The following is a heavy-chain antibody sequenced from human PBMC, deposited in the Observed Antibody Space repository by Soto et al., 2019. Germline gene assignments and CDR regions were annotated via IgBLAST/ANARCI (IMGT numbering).Heavy chain of an antibody. CDR1: GGSISSYY. CDR2: IYTSGST. J-gene: IGHJ4*02. CDR3: ARDGGWPLWDYFDY. V-gene: IGHV4-4*07. D-gene: IGHD6-19*01. Sequence: QVQLQESGPGLVKPSETLSLTCTVSGGSISSYYWSWIRQPAGKGLEWIGRIYTSGSTNYNPSLKSRVTMSVDTSKNQFALKLSSVTAADTAVYYCARDGGWPLWDYFDYWGQGTLVTVSS.